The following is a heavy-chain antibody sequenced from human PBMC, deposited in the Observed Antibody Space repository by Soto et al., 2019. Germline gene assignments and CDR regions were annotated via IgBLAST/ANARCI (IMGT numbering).Heavy chain of an antibody. V-gene: IGHV5-51*01. Sequence: GESLKISCKGSGYSFTSYWIGWVRQMPGKGLEWLGIIYGGGSDTRYRPSFQGQVTISADKSISTAYLQWSGLKASDTAMYYCARLKNFGSGTYRMPFGAWGQGTMVTVSS. CDR1: GYSFTSYW. D-gene: IGHD3-10*01. CDR2: IYGGGSDT. J-gene: IGHJ3*01. CDR3: ARLKNFGSGTYRMPFGA.